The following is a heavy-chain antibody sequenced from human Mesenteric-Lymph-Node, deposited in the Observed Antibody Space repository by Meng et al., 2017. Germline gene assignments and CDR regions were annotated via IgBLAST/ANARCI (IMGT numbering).Heavy chain of an antibody. CDR2: ISAYNGNT. J-gene: IGHJ5*02. D-gene: IGHD3-9*01. CDR3: ARDTLYYDILTGYSPTNWFDP. V-gene: IGHV1-18*01. Sequence: QVQLVQSGAEVKKPGASVKVSCKASVYTVTSYGISWVRQAPGQGLEWMGWISAYNGNTNYAQKLQGRVTMTTDTSTSTAYMELRSLRSDDTAVYYCARDTLYYDILTGYSPTNWFDPWGQGTLVTVSS. CDR1: VYTVTSYG.